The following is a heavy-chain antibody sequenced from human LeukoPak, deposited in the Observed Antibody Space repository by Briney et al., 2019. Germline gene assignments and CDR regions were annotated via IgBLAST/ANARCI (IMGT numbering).Heavy chain of an antibody. V-gene: IGHV1-8*01. CDR2: MNPNSGNT. Sequence: ASVKVSCKASGYTFTSYDINWVRQATGQGLEWMGWMNPNSGNTGYAQKFQGRVTMTTDTSTSTAYMELRSLRSDDTAVYYCARADQVLREYSTGGTYNYYYYMDVWGKGTTVTVSS. CDR1: GYTFTSYD. D-gene: IGHD2/OR15-2a*01. J-gene: IGHJ6*03. CDR3: ARADQVLREYSTGGTYNYYYYMDV.